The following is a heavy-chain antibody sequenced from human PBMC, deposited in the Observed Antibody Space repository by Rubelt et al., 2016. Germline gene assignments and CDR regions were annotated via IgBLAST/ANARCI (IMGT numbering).Heavy chain of an antibody. CDR1: GGSISSSNYY. CDR3: ARGQVVRGVIILNWFDP. Sequence: QLQLQESGPGLVKPSETLSLTCTVSGGSISSSNYYWGWIRQPPGKGLEWIGEINHSGSTNYNPSLKVRVTISVDTSKNQFSLKLSSVTAADTAVYYCARGQVVRGVIILNWFDPWGQGTLVTVSS. V-gene: IGHV4-39*01. CDR2: INHSGST. D-gene: IGHD3-10*01. J-gene: IGHJ5*02.